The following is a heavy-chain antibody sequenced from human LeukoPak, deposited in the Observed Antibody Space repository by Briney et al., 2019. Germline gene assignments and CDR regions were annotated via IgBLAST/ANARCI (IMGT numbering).Heavy chain of an antibody. CDR1: GYTFTTYG. Sequence: GASVKVSCKASGYTFTTYGISWVRQAPGQGLEWMGGIIPIFGTANYAQKFQGRVTITTDESTSTAYMELSSLRSEDTAVYYCARTNYDILTGYYRRAFDIWGQGTMVTVSS. D-gene: IGHD3-9*01. CDR3: ARTNYDILTGYYRRAFDI. V-gene: IGHV1-69*05. J-gene: IGHJ3*02. CDR2: IIPIFGTA.